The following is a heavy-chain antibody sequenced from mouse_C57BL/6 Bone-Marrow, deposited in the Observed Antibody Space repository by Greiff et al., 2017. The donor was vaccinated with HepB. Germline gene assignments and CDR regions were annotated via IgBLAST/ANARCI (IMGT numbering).Heavy chain of an antibody. CDR3: ARKFHGSSHWYFDV. Sequence: QVQLQQSGPGLVAPSQSLSITCTVSGFSLTSYAISWVRQPPGKGLEWLGVIWTGGGTNYNSALKSRLSISKDNSKSQVFLKMNSLQTDDTARYYCARKFHGSSHWYFDVWGTGTTVTVSS. J-gene: IGHJ1*03. D-gene: IGHD1-1*01. CDR2: IWTGGGT. V-gene: IGHV2-9-1*01. CDR1: GFSLTSYA.